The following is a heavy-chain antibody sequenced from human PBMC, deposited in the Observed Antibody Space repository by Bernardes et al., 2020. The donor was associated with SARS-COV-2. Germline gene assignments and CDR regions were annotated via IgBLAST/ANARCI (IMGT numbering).Heavy chain of an antibody. J-gene: IGHJ6*02. CDR2: IYYSGST. Sequence: SETLSLTRTVSGGSTSSYYWSWIRQPPGKGLEWIGYIYYSGSTNYNPSLKSRVTISVDTSKNQFSLKLSSVTAAETAVYYCARMGAVPLHYYYYGMNVWGQGTTVTVSS. CDR3: ARMGAVPLHYYYYGMNV. CDR1: GGSTSSYY. V-gene: IGHV4-59*01. D-gene: IGHD3-16*01.